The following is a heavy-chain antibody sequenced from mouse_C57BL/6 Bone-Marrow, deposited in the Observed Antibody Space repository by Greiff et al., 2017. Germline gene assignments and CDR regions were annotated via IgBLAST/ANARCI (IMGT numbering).Heavy chain of an antibody. Sequence: VQLQQPGAELVKPGASVKLSCKASGYTFTSYWMHWVKQRPGQGLEWIGMIHPNSGSTNYNEKFKSKATLTVDKSSSTAYMQLSSLTSEDSAVYYCARDGWLRPGFAYWGQGTLVTVSA. CDR2: IHPNSGST. D-gene: IGHD2-2*01. CDR3: ARDGWLRPGFAY. J-gene: IGHJ3*01. V-gene: IGHV1-64*01. CDR1: GYTFTSYW.